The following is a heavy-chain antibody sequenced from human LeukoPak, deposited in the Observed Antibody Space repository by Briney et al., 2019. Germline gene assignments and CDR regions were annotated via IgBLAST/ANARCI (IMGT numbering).Heavy chain of an antibody. CDR1: GFTFSSYW. V-gene: IGHV3-74*01. Sequence: GGSLRLSCAASGFTFSSYWMHWVRQAPGKGLVWVSRINSDGSSTSYADSVKGRFTISRDNAKNTLYLQMNSLRAEDTAVYYCAKNGGSGSSPLFDYWGQGTLVTVSS. CDR3: AKNGGSGSSPLFDY. D-gene: IGHD3-22*01. CDR2: INSDGSST. J-gene: IGHJ4*02.